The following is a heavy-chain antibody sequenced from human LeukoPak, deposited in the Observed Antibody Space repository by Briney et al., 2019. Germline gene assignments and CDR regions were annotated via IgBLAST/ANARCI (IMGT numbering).Heavy chain of an antibody. CDR3: AKGLTYYDILTGAFDY. CDR2: IRYDGSDK. Sequence: GGSLRLSCAASGFTFSSYDMHWVRQAPGKGLEWVAFIRYDGSDKYYADSVKGRFTISRDNSKNTLYLQMNSLRAEDTAVYYCAKGLTYYDILTGAFDYWGQGTLVTVSS. J-gene: IGHJ4*02. V-gene: IGHV3-30*02. CDR1: GFTFSSYD. D-gene: IGHD3-9*01.